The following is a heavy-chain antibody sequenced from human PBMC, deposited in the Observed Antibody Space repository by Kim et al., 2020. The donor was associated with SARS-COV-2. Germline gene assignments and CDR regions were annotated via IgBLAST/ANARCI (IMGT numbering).Heavy chain of an antibody. CDR3: ARVDYDILKGYGMDV. D-gene: IGHD3-9*01. CDR1: GFTFNTYS. J-gene: IGHJ6*02. Sequence: GGSLRLSCAASGFTFNTYSMNWVRQAPGKGLEWVSSISSSSSFIYYADSVKGRFTISRDNAKNSLYLQMSSLRAEDTAVYYCARVDYDILKGYGMDVWGQGTTVTVSS. V-gene: IGHV3-21*01. CDR2: ISSSSSFI.